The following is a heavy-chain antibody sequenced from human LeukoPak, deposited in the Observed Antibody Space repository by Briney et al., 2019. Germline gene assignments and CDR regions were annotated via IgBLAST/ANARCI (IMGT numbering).Heavy chain of an antibody. CDR1: GYTFTGYY. V-gene: IGHV1-2*02. Sequence: ASVKVSCKASGYTFTGYYMHWVRQAPGQGLEWMGWINPNNGGTNYAQKFQGRVTMTRDTSISTAYMELSRLTSDDTAVYYCAGARGTTSSNFDYWGQGTLVTVSS. CDR2: INPNNGGT. CDR3: AGARGTTSSNFDY. J-gene: IGHJ4*02. D-gene: IGHD2-2*01.